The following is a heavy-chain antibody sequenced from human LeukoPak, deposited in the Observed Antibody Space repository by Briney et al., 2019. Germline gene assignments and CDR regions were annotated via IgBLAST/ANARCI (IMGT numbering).Heavy chain of an antibody. J-gene: IGHJ4*03. Sequence: PGGSVRLSCAASGFTFSSFAMTWVRQAPGKGLEWVSITSGGGDTTYYADSVRGRFTISRDNSKSTLYLEMNSLRAEDTALYYCARETTGIGCWGQGTPVTVSS. CDR1: GFTFSSFA. CDR3: ARETTGIGC. V-gene: IGHV3-23*01. D-gene: IGHD1-1*01. CDR2: TSGGGDTT.